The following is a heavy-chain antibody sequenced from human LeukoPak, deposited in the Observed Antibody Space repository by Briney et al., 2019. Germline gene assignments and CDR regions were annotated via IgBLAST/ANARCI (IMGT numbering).Heavy chain of an antibody. J-gene: IGHJ4*02. CDR3: AKDLRICHLQYVSSSHPFDH. D-gene: IGHD6-6*01. Sequence: GSLRLFCAASGLTFSDYAMNWGRQAPGKGLEWGSGLFGTGLATYYADSVKGRFTISRDNSNNTLYLQMNNLRAEDTAIYYCAKDLRICHLQYVSSSHPFDHWPQGTLVTLPS. CDR2: LFGTGLAT. CDR1: GLTFSDYA. V-gene: IGHV3-23*01.